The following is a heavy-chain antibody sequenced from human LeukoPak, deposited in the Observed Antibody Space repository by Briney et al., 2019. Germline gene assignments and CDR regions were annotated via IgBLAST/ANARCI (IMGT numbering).Heavy chain of an antibody. CDR2: IYYRGST. Sequence: SQTLSLTCTVSGGSISSGGYYWSWIRQHPGKGLEWIGYIYYRGSTYYNPSLKSRVTISVDTSKNQFSLKLSSVTAADTAVYYCAIASRGYTIFGVVINSFDYWGQGTLVTVSS. CDR1: GGSISSGGYY. J-gene: IGHJ4*02. D-gene: IGHD3-3*01. V-gene: IGHV4-31*03. CDR3: AIASRGYTIFGVVINSFDY.